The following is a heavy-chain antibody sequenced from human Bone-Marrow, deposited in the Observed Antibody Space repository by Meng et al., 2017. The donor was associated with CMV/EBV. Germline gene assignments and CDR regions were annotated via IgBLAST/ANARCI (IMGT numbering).Heavy chain of an antibody. CDR2: IIPIFGTA. Sequence: SVKVSCKASGGTFSSYAISWVRQAPGQGLEWMGGIIPIFGTANYAQKFQGRVTITTDESTSTAYMELSSLRSEDTAVYYCARGGGSYRVDDYWGQGTLVTVSS. CDR3: ARGGGSYRVDDY. D-gene: IGHD1-26*01. J-gene: IGHJ4*02. V-gene: IGHV1-69*05. CDR1: GGTFSSYA.